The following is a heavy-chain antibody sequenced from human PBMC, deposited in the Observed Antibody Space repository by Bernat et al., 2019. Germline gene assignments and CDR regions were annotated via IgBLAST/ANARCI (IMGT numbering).Heavy chain of an antibody. Sequence: QVQLQESGPGLVKPSQTLSLTCTVSGGSISRGGYYWSWLRQHPGKGLEWIGYPDYSGSTYYNPTLKSRVTISVYTSKHQFSLKLSSVTAADTAVYYCARLRWIQYHYFDYRGQGTLVTVST. V-gene: IGHV4-31*03. CDR3: ARLRWIQYHYFDY. CDR1: GGSISRGGYY. CDR2: PDYSGST. D-gene: IGHD5-24*01. J-gene: IGHJ4*02.